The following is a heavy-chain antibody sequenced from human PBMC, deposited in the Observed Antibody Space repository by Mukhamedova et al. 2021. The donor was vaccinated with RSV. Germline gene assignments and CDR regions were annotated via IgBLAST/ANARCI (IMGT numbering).Heavy chain of an antibody. D-gene: IGHD2-21*01. CDR2: IGTXAXXFXX. V-gene: IGHV3-73*01. J-gene: IGHJ6*01. CDR3: SXXAPICFAFVXXYY. Sequence: HWVRQASGKGLEWVGRIGTXAXXFXXEYAXSLKGMFTISRDDSKNTAYLQMNSLQTYXTALXYXSXXAPICFAFVXXYY.